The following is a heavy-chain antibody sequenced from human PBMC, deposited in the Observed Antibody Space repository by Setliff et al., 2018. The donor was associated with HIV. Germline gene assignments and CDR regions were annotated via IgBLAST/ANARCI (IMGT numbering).Heavy chain of an antibody. Sequence: SETLSLTCTVSGGSISGDFWTWIRQPAGEGLEWIGRTHASGTTQCEPSLKNRCSMSIDTSKNQFSLKLTSLSAADTAVYYCARDRSEVVVDGPHDVFDVWGRGTTVTVSS. CDR1: GGSISGDF. CDR2: THASGTT. CDR3: ARDRSEVVVDGPHDVFDV. J-gene: IGHJ3*01. V-gene: IGHV4-4*07. D-gene: IGHD2-15*01.